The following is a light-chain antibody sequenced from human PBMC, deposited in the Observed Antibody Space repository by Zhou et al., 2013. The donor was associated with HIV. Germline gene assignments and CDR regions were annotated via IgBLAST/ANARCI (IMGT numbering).Light chain of an antibody. CDR3: QQRSKWPLT. Sequence: EIVLTQSPGTLSLSPGERATLSCRASQSVSRYLAWYQQKPGQAPRLLIYDASNRATGIPARFSGSGSGTDFTLTISSLEPEDFAVYYCQQRSKWPLTFGGGTKVE. CDR2: DAS. CDR1: QSVSRY. V-gene: IGKV3-11*01. J-gene: IGKJ4*01.